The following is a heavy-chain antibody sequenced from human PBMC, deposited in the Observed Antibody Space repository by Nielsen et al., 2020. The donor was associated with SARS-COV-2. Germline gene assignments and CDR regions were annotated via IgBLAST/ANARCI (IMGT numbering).Heavy chain of an antibody. CDR2: ISSSSSTI. CDR3: ARGPSGYDFWSGYLYYYYGMDV. CDR1: GFTFSSYS. J-gene: IGHJ6*02. D-gene: IGHD3-3*01. Sequence: GESLKISCAASGFTFSSYSMNWVRQAPGKGLEWVSYISSSSSTIYYADSVKGRFTISRDNAKNSLYLQMNSLRAEDTAVYYCARGPSGYDFWSGYLYYYYGMDVWGQGTTVTVSS. V-gene: IGHV3-48*04.